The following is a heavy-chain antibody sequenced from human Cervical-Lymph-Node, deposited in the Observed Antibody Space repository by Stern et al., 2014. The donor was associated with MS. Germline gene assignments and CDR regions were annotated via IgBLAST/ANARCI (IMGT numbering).Heavy chain of an antibody. D-gene: IGHD2/OR15-2a*01. V-gene: IGHV3-33*01. CDR2: RWIDGSKD. CDR1: GFIFSTSV. J-gene: IGHJ3*02. Sequence: QMQLVESGGGVVQPGRSLRLSCVASGFIFSTSVMHWVRQAPGKGLEWVAVRWIDGSKDHFTESVKGRFSTSRDTAKNTLHLQMSSLRAEDTAVYFCATSTASDAFDIWGQGTLVTVSS. CDR3: ATSTASDAFDI.